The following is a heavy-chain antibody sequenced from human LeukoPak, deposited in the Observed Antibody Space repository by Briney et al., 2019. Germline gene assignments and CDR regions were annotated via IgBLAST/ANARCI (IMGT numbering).Heavy chain of an antibody. CDR1: GFTFSDYY. V-gene: IGHV3-11*01. J-gene: IGHJ3*02. D-gene: IGHD1-26*01. CDR3: ARGGRRSGSYAVGSLLKRGDAFDI. CDR2: ISSSGSTI. Sequence: GGSLRLSCAASGFTFSDYYMSWIRQAPGKGLEWVSYISSSGSTIYYADSVKGRFTISRDNAKNSLYLQMNSLRAEDTAVYYCARGGRRSGSYAVGSLLKRGDAFDIWGQGTMVTVSS.